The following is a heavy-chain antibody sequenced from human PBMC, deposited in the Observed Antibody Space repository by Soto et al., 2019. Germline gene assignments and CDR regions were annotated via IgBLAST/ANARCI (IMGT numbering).Heavy chain of an antibody. D-gene: IGHD4-4*01. CDR2: INPSGGST. V-gene: IGHV1-46*01. CDR3: ARRGGDYIGFDC. J-gene: IGHJ4*02. Sequence: EASVKVSCKASGYTFTSYYMHWVRQAPGQGFEWMGIINPSGGSTSYAQKFQGRVTMTRDTSTSTVYMELSSLRSEDTAVYYCARRGGDYIGFDCWGQGTLVTVSS. CDR1: GYTFTSYY.